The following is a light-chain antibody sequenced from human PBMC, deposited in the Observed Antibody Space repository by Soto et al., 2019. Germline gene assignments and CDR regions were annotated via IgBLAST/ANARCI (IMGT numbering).Light chain of an antibody. Sequence: EIVLTQSPATLSLSPGERATLSCRASQTLTSNYLAWYQQKPGQAPRLLIHGAASRATGIPDRFSGSGSGTDFTHTIIRLEPEDFAVDYCQQYSDSVLTFGGGTKVEIK. CDR1: QTLTSNY. CDR3: QQYSDSVLT. V-gene: IGKV3-20*01. CDR2: GAA. J-gene: IGKJ4*01.